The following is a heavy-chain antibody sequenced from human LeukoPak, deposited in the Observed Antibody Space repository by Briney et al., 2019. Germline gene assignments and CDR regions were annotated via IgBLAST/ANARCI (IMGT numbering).Heavy chain of an antibody. V-gene: IGHV1-8*03. D-gene: IGHD5-12*01. CDR3: ARGKERREPITRGNWFDP. J-gene: IGHJ5*02. CDR2: MNPNSGNT. Sequence: GASVKVSCKASGYTFTSYDINWVGQATGQGLEWMGWMNPNSGNTGYAQKFQGRVTITRNTSISTAYMELSSLRSEDTAVYYCARGKERREPITRGNWFDPWGQGTLVTVSS. CDR1: GYTFTSYD.